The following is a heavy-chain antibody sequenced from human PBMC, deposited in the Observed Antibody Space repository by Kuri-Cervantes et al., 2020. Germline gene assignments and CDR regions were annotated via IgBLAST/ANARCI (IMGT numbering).Heavy chain of an antibody. CDR1: GGTFSSLT. Sequence: SVKVSCKASGGTFSSLTISWVRQAPGQGLEWMGGIIPIFGTANYAQKFQGRVTITADESTSTAYMELGSLRSEDTAVYYCARRRPYYYGSGSSNYDYYYGMDVWGQGATVTVSS. CDR2: IIPIFGTA. J-gene: IGHJ6*02. D-gene: IGHD3-10*01. CDR3: ARRRPYYYGSGSSNYDYYYGMDV. V-gene: IGHV1-69*13.